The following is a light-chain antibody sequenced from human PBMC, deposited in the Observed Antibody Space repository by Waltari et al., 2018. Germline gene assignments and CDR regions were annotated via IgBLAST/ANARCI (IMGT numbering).Light chain of an antibody. Sequence: IVLTQSPGTLSLSPGGRATLSCRASQNIGHYLAWYQQKPGQAPRLLIYASSARATGIPDRFSGSGSGADFSLTLTGLEPDDFAVYYCQHHFRLPATFGQGTKV. J-gene: IGKJ1*01. V-gene: IGKV3-20*01. CDR3: QHHFRLPAT. CDR1: QNIGHY. CDR2: ASS.